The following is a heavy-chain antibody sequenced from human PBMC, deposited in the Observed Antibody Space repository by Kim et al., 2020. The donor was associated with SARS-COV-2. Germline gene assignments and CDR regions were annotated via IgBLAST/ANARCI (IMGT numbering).Heavy chain of an antibody. Sequence: HYAASGKGRFTISRDNSRNTLYLQMNNLRAEDTAVYYCAKGRYFDWLVTYWGQGTLVTVSS. D-gene: IGHD3-9*01. J-gene: IGHJ4*02. V-gene: IGHV3-23*01. CDR3: AKGRYFDWLVTY.